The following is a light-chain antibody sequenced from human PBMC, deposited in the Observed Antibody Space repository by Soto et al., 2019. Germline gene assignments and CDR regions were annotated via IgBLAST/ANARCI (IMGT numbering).Light chain of an antibody. CDR3: QHYGRSLRT. Sequence: EVVLTQSPGTLSLSPGERVTLSCRASQSVSSSYLAWYQQKPGQAPRLLIFGASSRATGIPDRFSGSGSGTDFTLTISRLEPEDFAVYYCQHYGRSLRTFGQGTRLEIK. CDR1: QSVSSSY. J-gene: IGKJ5*01. CDR2: GAS. V-gene: IGKV3-20*01.